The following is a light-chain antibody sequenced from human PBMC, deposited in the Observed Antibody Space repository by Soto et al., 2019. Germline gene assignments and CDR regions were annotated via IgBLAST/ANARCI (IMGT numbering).Light chain of an antibody. V-gene: IGKV1-39*01. CDR2: AAS. CDR3: QQSYSTLTWT. J-gene: IGKJ1*01. CDR1: ESVSRW. Sequence: DIQMTQSPSTLSASVGDRVTITCRASESVSRWLAWYQQKPGKAPILLIYAASSLQSGVPSRFSGSGSGTDFTLTISSLQPEDFATYYCQQSYSTLTWTFGQGTKVDIK.